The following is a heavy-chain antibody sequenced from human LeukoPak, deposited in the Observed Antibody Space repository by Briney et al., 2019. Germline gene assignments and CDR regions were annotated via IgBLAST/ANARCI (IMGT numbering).Heavy chain of an antibody. CDR1: GGSISSRSYF. J-gene: IGHJ4*02. CDR3: ARQMNTVTADY. CDR2: IFYSGST. Sequence: KPSGTLPLTCTVSGGSISSRSYFWGWIRQPPGKGLEWIGSIFYSGSTYYNPSLNSRVTISIDTSKNQFSLRLSSVTAADTAVYYCARQMNTVTADYWGQGTLVTVSS. D-gene: IGHD4-17*01. V-gene: IGHV4-39*01.